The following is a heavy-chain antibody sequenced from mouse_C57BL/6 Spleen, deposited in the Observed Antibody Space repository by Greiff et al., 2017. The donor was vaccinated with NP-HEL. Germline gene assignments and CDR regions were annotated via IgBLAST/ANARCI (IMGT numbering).Heavy chain of an antibody. Sequence: VQLQQSGPELVKPGASVKMSCKASGYTFTDYNMHWVKQSHGKSLEWIGYINPNNGGTSYNQKFKGKATLTVNKSSSTAYMELRSLTSEDSAVYYCARTYYGNYGYAMDYWGQGTSVTVSS. CDR3: ARTYYGNYGYAMDY. V-gene: IGHV1-22*01. CDR2: INPNNGGT. D-gene: IGHD2-10*01. J-gene: IGHJ4*01. CDR1: GYTFTDYN.